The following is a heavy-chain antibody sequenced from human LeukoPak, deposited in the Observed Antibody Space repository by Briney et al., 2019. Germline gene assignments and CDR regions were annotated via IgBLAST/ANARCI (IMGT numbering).Heavy chain of an antibody. J-gene: IGHJ4*02. CDR2: ISYDGSNK. CDR3: ARGIDIAAAGDY. CDR1: GFTFSSYS. D-gene: IGHD6-13*01. V-gene: IGHV3-30*03. Sequence: GGSLRLSCAASGFTFSSYSMNWVRQAPGKGLEWVAVISYDGSNKYYADSVKGRFTISRDNSKNTLYLQMNSLRAEDTAVYYCARGIDIAAAGDYWGQGTLVTVSS.